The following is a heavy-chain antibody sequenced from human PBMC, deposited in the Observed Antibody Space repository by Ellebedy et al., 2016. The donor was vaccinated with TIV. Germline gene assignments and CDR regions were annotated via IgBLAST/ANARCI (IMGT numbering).Heavy chain of an antibody. CDR3: ARDVAPVGQVTFDC. Sequence: GESLKISCAASGFTFSSYGMHWVRQAPGKGLEWVAVIWYDGSNKYYADSVKGRFTISRDNSKNTLYLQMNSLRAEDTAMYYCARDVAPVGQVTFDCWGQGTLVTVSS. CDR2: IWYDGSNK. V-gene: IGHV3-33*01. CDR1: GFTFSSYG. D-gene: IGHD2-21*02. J-gene: IGHJ4*02.